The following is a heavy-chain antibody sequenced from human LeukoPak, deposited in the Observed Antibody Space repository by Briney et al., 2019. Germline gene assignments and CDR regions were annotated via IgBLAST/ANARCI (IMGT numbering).Heavy chain of an antibody. V-gene: IGHV3-21*01. CDR3: ARNEEWELLSDY. Sequence: GGSLRLSCAASGFTFSSYWMSWVRQAPGKGLEWVSSISSSSSYIYYADSVKGRFTISRDNAKNSLYLQMNSLRAEDTAVYYCARNEEWELLSDYWGQGTLVTVSS. CDR2: ISSSSSYI. CDR1: GFTFSSYW. D-gene: IGHD1-26*01. J-gene: IGHJ4*02.